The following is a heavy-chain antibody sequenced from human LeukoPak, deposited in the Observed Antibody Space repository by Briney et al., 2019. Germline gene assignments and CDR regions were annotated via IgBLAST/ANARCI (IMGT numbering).Heavy chain of an antibody. CDR2: IYSSGST. D-gene: IGHD3-10*01. Sequence: GGSLRLSCAASGFTFSDYYMSWVRQASGKGLEWVSIIYSSGSTYYADSVKGRFTISRDNSKNTLYLQMNRLRAEDTAVYYCARRGNYYGSGSNNWFDPWGQGTLVTVSS. J-gene: IGHJ5*02. V-gene: IGHV3-66*04. CDR1: GFTFSDYY. CDR3: ARRGNYYGSGSNNWFDP.